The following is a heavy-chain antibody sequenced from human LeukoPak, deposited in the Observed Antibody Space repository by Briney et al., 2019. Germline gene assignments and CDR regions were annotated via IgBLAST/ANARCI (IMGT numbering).Heavy chain of an antibody. D-gene: IGHD2-8*01. J-gene: IGHJ4*02. CDR2: INPSGGST. V-gene: IGHV1-46*01. CDR3: ARGYCTNGVCYTFDY. CDR1: GYTFTSYY. Sequence: GASVKVSCKASGYTFTSYYMHWVRQAPGQGLEWMGIINPSGGSTSYAQKFQGRDTMTRDMSTSTVYMELSSLRSEDTAVYYCARGYCTNGVCYTFDYWGQGTLVTVSS.